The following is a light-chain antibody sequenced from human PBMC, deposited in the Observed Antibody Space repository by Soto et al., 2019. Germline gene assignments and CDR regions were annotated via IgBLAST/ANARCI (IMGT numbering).Light chain of an antibody. CDR3: SSYAGSSNV. V-gene: IGLV2-8*01. Sequence: QSVLTHPPSASGSPGQSVAISCTGTSSDVGGYNYVSWYQQHPGKAPKLMIYEVNKRPSGVPDRFSGSKSGNTASLTVSGLQDEDEADYYCSSYAGSSNVFGTGTRSPS. CDR1: SSDVGGYNY. J-gene: IGLJ1*01. CDR2: EVN.